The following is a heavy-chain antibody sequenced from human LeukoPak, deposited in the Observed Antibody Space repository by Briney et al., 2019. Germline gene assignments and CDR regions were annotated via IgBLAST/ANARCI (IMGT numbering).Heavy chain of an antibody. J-gene: IGHJ4*02. D-gene: IGHD3/OR15-3a*01. CDR2: IKRKGDDGTI. CDR3: TAGTGRSDFDY. V-gene: IGHV3-15*01. CDR1: GFTFSNAW. Sequence: GGSLRLSCAASGFTFSNAWMSWVRQAPGRGLEWVGRIKRKGDDGTIDYAAPVKGRLPISRDDSKNTLYLQMNSLKSEDTAVYYCTAGTGRSDFDYWGQGTLVTVSS.